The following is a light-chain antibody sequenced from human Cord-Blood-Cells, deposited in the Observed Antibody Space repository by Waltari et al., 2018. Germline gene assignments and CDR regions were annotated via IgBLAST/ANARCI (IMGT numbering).Light chain of an antibody. CDR3: QQYYSTPR. CDR2: WAS. CDR1: QSLLYSSNNKNY. Sequence: ILTTQSPAYLGVSLGDRATINCKASQSLLYSSNNKNYLAWYQQKPGQPPKLLIYWASTRESGVPDRFSGSGSGTDFTLTISSLQAEDVAVYYCQQYYSTPRFGPGTKVDIK. V-gene: IGKV4-1*01. J-gene: IGKJ3*01.